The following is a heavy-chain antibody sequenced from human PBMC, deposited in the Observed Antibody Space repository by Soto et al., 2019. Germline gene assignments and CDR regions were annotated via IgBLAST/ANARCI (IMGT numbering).Heavy chain of an antibody. J-gene: IGHJ2*01. CDR2: IYHSGST. CDR3: ARGDGGNSHWYFGL. CDR1: GGSISSNNW. Sequence: QVQLQESGPGLVKPSGTLSLTCAVSGGSISSNNWWSWVRQPPGKALEWIAEIYHSGSTNYNPSFNSRVTTSVDKSKNQFSLEVNSVTAADTAVYYCARGDGGNSHWYFGLWGRGTLVTVSS. D-gene: IGHD2-21*02. V-gene: IGHV4-4*02.